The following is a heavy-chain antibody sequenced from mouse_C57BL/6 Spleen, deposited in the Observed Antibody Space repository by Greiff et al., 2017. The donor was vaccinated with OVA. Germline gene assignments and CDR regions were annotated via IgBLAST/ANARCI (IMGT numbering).Heavy chain of an antibody. CDR3: ARKGYSNYADD. J-gene: IGHJ2*01. D-gene: IGHD2-5*01. Sequence: QVQLQQPGAELVRPGSSVKLSCKASGYTFTSYWMDWVKQRPGQGLEWIGNIYPSDGGTHYNQKFKDKATLTVDKSSSTAYMQLSSLTSEDSEVDYCARKGYSNYADDWGQGTTLTVSS. CDR2: IYPSDGGT. V-gene: IGHV1-61*01. CDR1: GYTFTSYW.